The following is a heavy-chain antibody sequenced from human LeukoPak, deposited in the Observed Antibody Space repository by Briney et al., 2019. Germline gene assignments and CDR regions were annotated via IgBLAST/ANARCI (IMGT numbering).Heavy chain of an antibody. CDR2: INAGNGNT. CDR1: GYTFTSYA. V-gene: IGHV1-3*01. Sequence: ASVTVSCKASGYTFTSYAMHWVRQAPGQRLEWMGWINAGNGNTKYSQKFQGRVTITRDTSASTAYMELSSLRSEDTAVYYCARESSGWFYYYYYGMDVWGQGTTVTVSS. J-gene: IGHJ6*02. CDR3: ARESSGWFYYYYYGMDV. D-gene: IGHD6-19*01.